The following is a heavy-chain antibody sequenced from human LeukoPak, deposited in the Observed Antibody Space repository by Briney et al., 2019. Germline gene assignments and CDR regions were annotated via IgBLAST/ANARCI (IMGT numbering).Heavy chain of an antibody. J-gene: IGHJ4*02. CDR2: ISGSGGST. CDR3: ARDEGMGTGTATWPTI. CDR1: GFTFSSYA. Sequence: PGGSLRLSCAASGFTFSSYAMSWVRQAPGKGLEWVSAISGSGGSTYYADSVKGRFTISRDNSKNTLYLQMNSLRAEDTAVYYCARDEGMGTGTATWPTIWGQGTLVTVSS. V-gene: IGHV3-23*01. D-gene: IGHD1-1*01.